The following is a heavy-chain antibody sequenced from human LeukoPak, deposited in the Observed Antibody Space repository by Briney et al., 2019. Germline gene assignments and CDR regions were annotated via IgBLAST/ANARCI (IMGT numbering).Heavy chain of an antibody. Sequence: SETLSLTCTVSGGSISSSGYYWGWIRQPPGKGLEWIASIYYSGSTYYNPSLKSRVTISVDTSKNQPSLKLSPLTAADTAVYYCARHEYSGSYYGLSWFDPWGQGTLVTVSS. CDR3: ARHEYSGSYYGLSWFDP. CDR2: IYYSGST. D-gene: IGHD1-26*01. V-gene: IGHV4-39*01. J-gene: IGHJ5*02. CDR1: GGSISSSGYY.